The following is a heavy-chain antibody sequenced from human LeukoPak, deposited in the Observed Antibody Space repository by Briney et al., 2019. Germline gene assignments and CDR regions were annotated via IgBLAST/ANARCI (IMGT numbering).Heavy chain of an antibody. CDR3: ARDRYYDSSVRNWFDP. Sequence: VGSLRLSCAASGFTFSSYWMSCVRQAPGKGLEWVANIKQNESKKYSVDTANGRFTISRDNDTNSLYLQMNSRTAEDTAVYYCARDRYYDSSVRNWFDPWGQGTLVTVSS. J-gene: IGHJ5*02. CDR2: IKQNESKK. V-gene: IGHV3-7*01. CDR1: GFTFSSYW. D-gene: IGHD3-22*01.